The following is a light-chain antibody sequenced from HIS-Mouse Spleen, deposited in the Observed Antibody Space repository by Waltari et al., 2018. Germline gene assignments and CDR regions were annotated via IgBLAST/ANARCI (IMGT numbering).Light chain of an antibody. Sequence: SYELTQPPSVSVSPGQTARITFSGDAFPKKSAYWYQQKSVQAPVLVIYEDSKRPSGIPERFSGSSSGTMATLTISGAQVEDEADYYCYSTDSSGNHRVFGGGTKLTVL. CDR1: AFPKKS. V-gene: IGLV3-10*01. J-gene: IGLJ2*01. CDR3: YSTDSSGNHRV. CDR2: EDS.